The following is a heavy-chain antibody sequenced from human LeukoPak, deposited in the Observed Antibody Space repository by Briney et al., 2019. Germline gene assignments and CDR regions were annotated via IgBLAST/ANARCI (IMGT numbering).Heavy chain of an antibody. CDR1: GGSFSGYY. J-gene: IGHJ6*03. CDR2: INHSGST. D-gene: IGHD2/OR15-2a*01. CDR3: ARDYFQNYYYYYYMDV. Sequence: SETLSLTCAVYGGSFSGYYWSWIRQPPGKGLEWIGEINHSGSTNYNPSLKSRVTISVDTSKNQFSLKLSSVTAADTAVYYCARDYFQNYYYYYYMDVWGKGTTVTVSS. V-gene: IGHV4-34*01.